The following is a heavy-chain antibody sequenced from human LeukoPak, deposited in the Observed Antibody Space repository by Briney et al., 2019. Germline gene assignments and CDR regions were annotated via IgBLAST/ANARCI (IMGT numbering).Heavy chain of an antibody. V-gene: IGHV3-66*01. D-gene: IGHD4-17*01. CDR2: IYSDGRT. CDR1: GFTVSSSH. J-gene: IGHJ4*02. CDR3: ARVDYGDYGFDY. Sequence: GGSLRLSCAASGFTVSSSHLTWVRQAPGEGLEWVSLIYSDGRTYYADSVRGRFTISRDNSKNTLYLQMNSLRAEDTAVYHGARVDYGDYGFDYWGQGTLVTVSS.